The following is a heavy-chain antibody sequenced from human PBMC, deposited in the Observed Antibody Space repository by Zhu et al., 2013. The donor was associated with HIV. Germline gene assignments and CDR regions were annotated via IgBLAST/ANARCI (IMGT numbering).Heavy chain of an antibody. D-gene: IGHD4-17*01. CDR3: ARDSDYGDPHFDY. CDR2: IIPIFGTA. CDR1: GYIFTGYY. Sequence: QVQLVQSGAEVKKPGASVKVSCKPSGYIFTGYYIHWVRQAPGQGLEWMGGIIPIFGTANYAQKFQGRVTITADKSTSTAYMELSSLRSEDTAVYYCARDSDYGDPHFDYWGQGTLVTVSS. J-gene: IGHJ4*02. V-gene: IGHV1-69*06.